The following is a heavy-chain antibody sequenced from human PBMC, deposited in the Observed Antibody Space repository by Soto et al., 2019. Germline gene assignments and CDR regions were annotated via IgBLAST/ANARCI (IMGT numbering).Heavy chain of an antibody. CDR3: TTYGSGSDSAYYGMDV. V-gene: IGHV3-15*07. CDR1: CFTSKNAW. Sequence: GRSLRVPCAASCFTSKNAWMNWVRQATEKGLEWVDRIKSKTDGGTTDYAAPVKGRFTISRDDSKNTLYLQMNSLKTEDTAVYYCTTYGSGSDSAYYGMDVWGQGTTVTVSS. J-gene: IGHJ6*02. D-gene: IGHD3-10*01. CDR2: IKSKTDGGTT.